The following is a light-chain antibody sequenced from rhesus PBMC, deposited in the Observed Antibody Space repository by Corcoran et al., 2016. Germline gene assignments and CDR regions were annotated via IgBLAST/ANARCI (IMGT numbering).Light chain of an antibody. V-gene: IGKV2-104*02. CDR1: QSLLDSEDGNTY. CDR2: EVS. Sequence: DIVMTQTPLSLPVTPGEPASISCRSSQSLLDSEDGNTYLDWYLQKPGQSPPILVYEVSNRASGVPDRFSGSGSDTDCTLKSSRVEAEDVGVYYCMQCIEFRTFGQGTKVEIK. CDR3: MQCIEFRT. J-gene: IGKJ1*01.